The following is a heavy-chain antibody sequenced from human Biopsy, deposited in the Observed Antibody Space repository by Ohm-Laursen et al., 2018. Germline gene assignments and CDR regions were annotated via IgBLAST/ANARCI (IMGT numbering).Heavy chain of an antibody. CDR3: ARGYSRRVSIFEASIYWFDT. Sequence: ASVKVSCKASGYRFSTYDVNWVRQARGQGLEWMGWMIPSSGKTGYAQRFQGRVTLTMNTSISTAYMELSGLRSEGTAVYFCARGYSRRVSIFEASIYWFDTWGQGTLVTVSS. J-gene: IGHJ5*02. V-gene: IGHV1-8*01. D-gene: IGHD6-6*01. CDR1: GYRFSTYD. CDR2: MIPSSGKT.